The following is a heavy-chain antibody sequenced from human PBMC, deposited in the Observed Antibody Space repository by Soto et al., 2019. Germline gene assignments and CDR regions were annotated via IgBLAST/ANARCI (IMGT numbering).Heavy chain of an antibody. Sequence: ASVKVSCKASGYTFTSYDINWVRQATGQGVEWMGWMNPNSGNTGYAQKFQGRVTMTRNTSISTAYMELSSLRSEDTAVYYCARVYRGYCSGGSCHSLVYWGQGTLVTVSS. D-gene: IGHD2-15*01. V-gene: IGHV1-8*01. CDR3: ARVYRGYCSGGSCHSLVY. J-gene: IGHJ4*02. CDR1: GYTFTSYD. CDR2: MNPNSGNT.